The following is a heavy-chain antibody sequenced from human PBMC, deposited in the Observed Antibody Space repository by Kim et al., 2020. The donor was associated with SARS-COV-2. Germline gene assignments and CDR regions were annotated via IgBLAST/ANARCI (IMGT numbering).Heavy chain of an antibody. D-gene: IGHD6-6*01. V-gene: IGHV3-30*04. CDR2: ITSEGSRN. CDR3: AKEDRPRAPLDF. J-gene: IGHJ4*02. CDR1: GFTFSSYA. Sequence: GGSLRLSCVASGFTFSSYAMHWVRQAPGRGLEWVATITSEGSRNFYVDSVKGRFTISRDNSKNTLYLHMNSLSAEDTALYYCAKEDRPRAPLDFWGAVTL.